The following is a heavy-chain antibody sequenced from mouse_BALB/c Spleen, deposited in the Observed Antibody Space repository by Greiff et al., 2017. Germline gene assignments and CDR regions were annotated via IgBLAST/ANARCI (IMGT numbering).Heavy chain of an antibody. D-gene: IGHD1-1*02. CDR3: ARNYGDY. Sequence: VQLQQSGAELVRPGTSVKVSCKASGYAFTNYLIEWVKQRPGQGLEWIGVINPGSGGTNYNEKFKGKATLTADTSSSTAYMQFSSLTSDDSAVYVCARNYGDYWGQGTTLTVSS. CDR1: GYAFTNYL. V-gene: IGHV1-54*01. J-gene: IGHJ2*01. CDR2: INPGSGGT.